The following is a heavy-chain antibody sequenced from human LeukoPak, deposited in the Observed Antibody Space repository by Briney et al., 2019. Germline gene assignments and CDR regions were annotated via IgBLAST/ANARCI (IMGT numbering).Heavy chain of an antibody. CDR3: ARANYYDSTGCYHDY. J-gene: IGHJ4*02. CDR2: VSASGRT. CDR1: GGSITGDPHY. D-gene: IGHD3-22*01. V-gene: IGHV4-61*09. Sequence: SETLSLTCTVSGGSITGDPHYWTWIRQCAGEGLEWLGHVSASGRTTYNPSLKSRVAISVDTSKKKFFLRLDSVTAADTAVYYCARANYYDSTGCYHDYWGQGTLVTVSS.